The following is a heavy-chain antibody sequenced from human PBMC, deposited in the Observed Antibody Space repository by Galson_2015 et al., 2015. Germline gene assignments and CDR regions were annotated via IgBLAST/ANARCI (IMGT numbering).Heavy chain of an antibody. CDR1: GFIFSTHA. D-gene: IGHD2-2*01. V-gene: IGHV3-23*01. J-gene: IGHJ4*02. CDR3: AKDRDVVIPAASGGFDY. Sequence: SLRLSCAASGFIFSTHAMSWVRQAPGKELEWVTAISGSGATRYYADSVKGRFTISRDNSKNTLYLQMNSLRDEDTAVYYCAKDRDVVIPAASGGFDYWGQGTLVTVSS. CDR2: ISGSGATR.